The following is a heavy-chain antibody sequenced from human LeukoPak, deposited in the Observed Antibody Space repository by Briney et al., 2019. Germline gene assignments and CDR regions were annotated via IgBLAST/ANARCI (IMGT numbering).Heavy chain of an antibody. J-gene: IGHJ6*02. CDR1: GFTFSTYA. V-gene: IGHV3-23*01. D-gene: IGHD3-16*01. CDR3: ARGGGYGMDV. Sequence: QPGRSLRLSCAASGFTFSTYAMSWVRQAPGKGLEWVSTISGSGGSTYYADSVKGRFTISRDNSKNTLYLQMNSLRAEDTAVYYCARGGGYGMDVWGQGTTVTVSS. CDR2: ISGSGGST.